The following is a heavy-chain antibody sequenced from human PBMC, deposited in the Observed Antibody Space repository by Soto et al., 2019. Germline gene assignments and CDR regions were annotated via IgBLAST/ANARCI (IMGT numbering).Heavy chain of an antibody. J-gene: IGHJ5*02. Sequence: GGSLRLSCTASGFTFSNSWMTWVRQAPGKGLEWVARIKPDESEKKYADSVKGRFSISRDNAKNSMYLQMDSLRGEDTAVYYCVRGGSNYASWGQGTLVTVSS. CDR3: VRGGSNYAS. CDR1: GFTFSNSW. D-gene: IGHD4-4*01. CDR2: IKPDESEK. V-gene: IGHV3-7*01.